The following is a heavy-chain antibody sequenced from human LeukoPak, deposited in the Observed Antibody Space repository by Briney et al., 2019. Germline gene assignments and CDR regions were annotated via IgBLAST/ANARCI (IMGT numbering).Heavy chain of an antibody. CDR2: ISAYNGNT. Sequence: ASVKVSCKASGYTFTSYGISWVRQAPGQGLEWMGWISAYNGNTNYAQKLQGRVTMTTDTSTSTAYVELRSLRSDDTAVYYCAREGCSGGSCYRNYYYYYYMDVWGKGTTVTISS. CDR3: AREGCSGGSCYRNYYYYYYMDV. J-gene: IGHJ6*03. CDR1: GYTFTSYG. V-gene: IGHV1-18*01. D-gene: IGHD2-15*01.